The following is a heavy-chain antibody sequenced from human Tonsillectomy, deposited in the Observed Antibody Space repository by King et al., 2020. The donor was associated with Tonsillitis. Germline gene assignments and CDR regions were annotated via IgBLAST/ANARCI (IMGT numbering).Heavy chain of an antibody. Sequence: VQLQQWGAGLLKPSETLSLTCAVYGGSFSSYYWSWIRQPPGKGLEWIGEINHSGSTNYNPSLKSRVTISVDTSKNQFSLKLTSVTAADTAGYYCSSGSYFYFGYWGQGALVTVSS. D-gene: IGHD3-10*01. CDR1: GGSFSSYY. CDR2: INHSGST. J-gene: IGHJ4*02. CDR3: SSGSYFYFGY. V-gene: IGHV4-34*01.